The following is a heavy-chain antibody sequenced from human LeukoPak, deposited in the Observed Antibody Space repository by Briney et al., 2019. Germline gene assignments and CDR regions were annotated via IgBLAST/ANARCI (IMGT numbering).Heavy chain of an antibody. CDR3: ARGPTFYCRGGSCYYYGMDV. D-gene: IGHD2-15*01. V-gene: IGHV1-2*02. J-gene: IGHJ6*02. CDR2: INPNSGGT. Sequence: GASVKVSCKASGYTFTGYYMHWVRQAPGQGLEWMGWINPNSGGTNYAQKFQGRVTMTRDTSISTAYMELSRLRSDDTAVYYCARGPTFYCRGGSCYYYGMDVWGQGTTVTVSS. CDR1: GYTFTGYY.